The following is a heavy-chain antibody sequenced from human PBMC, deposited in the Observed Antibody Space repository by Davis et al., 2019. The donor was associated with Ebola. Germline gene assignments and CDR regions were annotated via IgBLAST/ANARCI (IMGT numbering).Heavy chain of an antibody. J-gene: IGHJ2*01. CDR2: IYYSGST. CDR1: GGSISSYY. Sequence: MPSETLSLTCTVSGGSISSYYWSWIRQPPGKGLEWIGYIYYSGSTNYNPSLKSRVTISVDTSKNQFSLKLSSVTAADTAVYYCARARGYYYDSSGYYYVGWYFDLWGRGTLVTVSS. D-gene: IGHD3-22*01. V-gene: IGHV4-59*01. CDR3: ARARGYYYDSSGYYYVGWYFDL.